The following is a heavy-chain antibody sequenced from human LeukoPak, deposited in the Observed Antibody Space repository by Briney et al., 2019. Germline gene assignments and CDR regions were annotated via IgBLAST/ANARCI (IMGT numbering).Heavy chain of an antibody. D-gene: IGHD2/OR15-2a*01. CDR1: GFSFSDSY. J-gene: IGHJ3*02. CDR2: IKSSDTST. CDR3: ARRGNMSSHAFDI. Sequence: GGSLRLSCAASGFSFSDSYMSWIRQAPGQGLEWLSYIKSSDTSTFYTDSVKGRFTVSRDNAKNSLYLQMNSLRAEDTAVYYCARRGNMSSHAFDIWGQGTVVTVSS. V-gene: IGHV3-11*01.